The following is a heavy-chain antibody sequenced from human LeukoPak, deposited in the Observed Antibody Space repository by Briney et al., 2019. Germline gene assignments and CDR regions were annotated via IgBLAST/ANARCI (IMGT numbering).Heavy chain of an antibody. V-gene: IGHV3-48*01. J-gene: IGHJ3*02. Sequence: GGSLRLSCAASGFTFSSYSMNWVRQAPGKGLEWVSYISSSSSTIYYADSVKGRFTISRDNAKNSLYLQMNSLRAEDTAVYYCARDVREELLWFGEYTDAFDIWGQGTMVTVSS. CDR1: GFTFSSYS. CDR2: ISSSSSTI. CDR3: ARDVREELLWFGEYTDAFDI. D-gene: IGHD3-10*01.